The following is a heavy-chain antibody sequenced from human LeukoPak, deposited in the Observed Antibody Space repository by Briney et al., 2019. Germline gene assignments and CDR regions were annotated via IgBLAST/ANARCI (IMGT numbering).Heavy chain of an antibody. Sequence: ASVKVSCKVSGYTLTELSMHWVRQAPGKGLEWMGGFDPEDGETIYAQKFQGRVTMTEDTSADTAYMELSSLRSEDTAVYYCATGPITMIVGLPGLGYWGQGTLVTVSS. V-gene: IGHV1-24*01. CDR1: GYTLTELS. D-gene: IGHD3-22*01. CDR3: ATGPITMIVGLPGLGY. CDR2: FDPEDGET. J-gene: IGHJ4*02.